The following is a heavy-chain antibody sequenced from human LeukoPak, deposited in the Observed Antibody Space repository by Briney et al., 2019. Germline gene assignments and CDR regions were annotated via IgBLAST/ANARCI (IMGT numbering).Heavy chain of an antibody. V-gene: IGHV4-34*01. D-gene: IGHD3-10*01. Sequence: PSETLSLTCAVYGGSFSGYYWSWIRQPPGKGLGWIGEINHSGSTNYNPSLKSRVTISVDTSKNQFSLKLSSVTAADTAVYYCARGYPYYGSGSYSYYFDYWGQGTLVTVSS. CDR1: GGSFSGYY. CDR2: INHSGST. CDR3: ARGYPYYGSGSYSYYFDY. J-gene: IGHJ4*02.